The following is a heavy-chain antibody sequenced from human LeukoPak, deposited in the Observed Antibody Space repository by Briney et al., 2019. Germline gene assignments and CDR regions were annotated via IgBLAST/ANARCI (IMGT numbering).Heavy chain of an antibody. CDR1: GFTFSSYW. CDR3: ARGDYNNRINPPRYLDY. CDR2: INSDESTT. V-gene: IGHV3-74*01. Sequence: GGSLRLSCAASGFTFSSYWMHWVRRVPGKGLVWVSRINSDESTTTYADSVKGRFTISRDNDKNSLYLQMSSLRADDTAVYYCARGDYNNRINPPRYLDYWGQGTLVTVSS. D-gene: IGHD4-11*01. J-gene: IGHJ4*02.